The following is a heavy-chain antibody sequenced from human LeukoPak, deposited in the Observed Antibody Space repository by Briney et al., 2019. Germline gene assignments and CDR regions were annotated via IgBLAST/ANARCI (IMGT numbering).Heavy chain of an antibody. V-gene: IGHV3-33*01. CDR1: GFTFSNYG. Sequence: PGGSLRLSCAASGFTFSNYGMHWVRQAPGKGLEWVALIWYDGSNKYYTDSVKGRLTISRDNSKDTLFLQMNSLRVEDTAVYYCAREGPRGDSQLDYWGQGTLVTVSS. CDR3: AREGPRGDSQLDY. D-gene: IGHD2-21*01. J-gene: IGHJ4*02. CDR2: IWYDGSNK.